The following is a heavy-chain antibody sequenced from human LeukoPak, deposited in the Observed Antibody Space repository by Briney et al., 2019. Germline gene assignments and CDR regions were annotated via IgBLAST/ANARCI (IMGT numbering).Heavy chain of an antibody. D-gene: IGHD2-21*01. Sequence: GGSLRLSCAASEFTFSSYSMNWVRQAPGKGLEWVSYITNSGNSKSYADSVKGRFTISRDNTKNSLYLQMNGLRAEDTAVYYCASNTFLDYWGQGTLVTVSS. CDR2: ITNSGNSK. CDR1: EFTFSSYS. J-gene: IGHJ4*02. V-gene: IGHV3-48*01. CDR3: ASNTFLDY.